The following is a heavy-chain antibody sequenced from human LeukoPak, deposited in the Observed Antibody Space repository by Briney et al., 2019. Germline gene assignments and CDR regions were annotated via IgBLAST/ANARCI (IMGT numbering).Heavy chain of an antibody. CDR3: ARGYCSSTSCSQGDWFDP. D-gene: IGHD2-2*01. V-gene: IGHV3-11*01. CDR2: ISGSGTTI. CDR1: GFTFSDYY. J-gene: IGHJ5*02. Sequence: PGGSLRLSCAASGFTFSDYYMSWIRQAPGTGLEWVSYISGSGTTIYYADSVKGRFTISRDNAKNSLYLQMNSLRAEDTAVYYCARGYCSSTSCSQGDWFDPWGQGTLVTVSS.